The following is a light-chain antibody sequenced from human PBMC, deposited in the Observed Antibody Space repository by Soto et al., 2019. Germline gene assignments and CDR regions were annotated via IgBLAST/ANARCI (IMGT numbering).Light chain of an antibody. CDR3: QVWDSSSNHVI. Sequence: SYELTQPPSVSVAPGQTARITCGGNNIESKSVHWCQQKPDQAPVLVVYDDSDRPSGIPERFSGSNSGNTATLTISRVEDGDEADYYCQVWDSSSNHVIFGGGTKLTVL. V-gene: IGLV3-21*02. CDR2: DDS. J-gene: IGLJ2*01. CDR1: NIESKS.